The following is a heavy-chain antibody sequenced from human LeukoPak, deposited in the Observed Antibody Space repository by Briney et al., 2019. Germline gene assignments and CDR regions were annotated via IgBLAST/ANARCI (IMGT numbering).Heavy chain of an antibody. J-gene: IGHJ3*02. CDR2: ISWNSGSI. CDR1: GFTFDDYA. D-gene: IGHD3-9*01. V-gene: IGHV3-9*03. Sequence: HPGGSLRLSCAASGFTFDDYAMHWARQAPGKGLGWVSGISWNSGSIGYADSVKGRFTISRDNAKNSLYLQMNSLRAEDMALYYCAKDRGYDILNAFDIWGQGTMVTVSS. CDR3: AKDRGYDILNAFDI.